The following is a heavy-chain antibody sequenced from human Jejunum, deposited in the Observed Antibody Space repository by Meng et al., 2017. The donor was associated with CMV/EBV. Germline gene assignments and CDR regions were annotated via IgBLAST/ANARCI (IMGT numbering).Heavy chain of an antibody. D-gene: IGHD5/OR15-5a*01. J-gene: IGHJ4*02. CDR2: ISGSGNTV. V-gene: IGHV3-48*03. Sequence: FTFSRYEMSWVRQAPGKGLEWVSYISGSGNTVYYGDSVRGRFTISGDNAKNSVYLQMNGLRAEDTAVYYCARVVLSSTRPYFDFWGQGTLVTVSS. CDR3: ARVVLSSTRPYFDF. CDR1: FTFSRYE.